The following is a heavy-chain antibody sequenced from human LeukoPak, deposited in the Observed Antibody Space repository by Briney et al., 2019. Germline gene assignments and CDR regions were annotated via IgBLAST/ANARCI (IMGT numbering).Heavy chain of an antibody. V-gene: IGHV4-39*01. D-gene: IGHD1-26*01. CDR3: AKSGGYGLIDY. Sequence: IGSIYYSGITYYTPSLKSRLTISVDTSRNQFSLKLSSVTAADTAIYYCAKSGGYGLIDYWGQGTLVTVSS. J-gene: IGHJ4*02. CDR2: IYYSGIT.